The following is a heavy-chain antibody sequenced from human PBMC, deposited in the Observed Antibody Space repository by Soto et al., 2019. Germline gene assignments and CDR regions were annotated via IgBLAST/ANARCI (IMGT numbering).Heavy chain of an antibody. CDR1: GGTFNSYA. CDR3: ARETAGYSSSWYNWFDP. Sequence: QVQLVQSGAEVKKPGSSVKVSCKASGGTFNSYAISWVRQAPGQGLEWMGGIIPVFGTADYAQKFQGRGSITADESTSTAYMQLSSLRSEDTAVYYCARETAGYSSSWYNWFDPWGQGTLVTVSS. J-gene: IGHJ5*02. D-gene: IGHD6-13*01. CDR2: IIPVFGTA. V-gene: IGHV1-69*01.